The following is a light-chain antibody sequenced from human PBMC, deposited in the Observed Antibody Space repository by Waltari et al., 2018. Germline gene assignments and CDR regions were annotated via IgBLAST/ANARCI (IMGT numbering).Light chain of an antibody. V-gene: IGKV1-5*03. Sequence: DVQMTQSPSTLSASVGDRVTINCRASQSISSWLAWYQQKPGKAPKLLIYKASNLESGVPSRFSGSGSGTEFTLTISSLQPDDFATYYCQQYNTDSLTFGGGTKVEIK. CDR3: QQYNTDSLT. CDR1: QSISSW. CDR2: KAS. J-gene: IGKJ4*01.